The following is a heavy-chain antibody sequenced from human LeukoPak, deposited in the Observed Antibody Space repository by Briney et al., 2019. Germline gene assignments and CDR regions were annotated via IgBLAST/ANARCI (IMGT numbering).Heavy chain of an antibody. V-gene: IGHV4-59*08. J-gene: IGHJ6*02. CDR2: FFYSGST. CDR1: GASINKYY. Sequence: SQTLSLTCTVSGASINKYYWNWVRQPPGKGLEWIGYFFYSGSTRYNPSLKSRVTISGDMSNNQFSLRLTSLTAADTAVYYCARNAGTKDYYYGMDVWGQGTTVIVSS. CDR3: ARNAGTKDYYYGMDV. D-gene: IGHD2-2*01.